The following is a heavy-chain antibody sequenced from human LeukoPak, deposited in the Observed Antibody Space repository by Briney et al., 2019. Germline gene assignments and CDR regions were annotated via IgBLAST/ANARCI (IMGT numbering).Heavy chain of an antibody. J-gene: IGHJ4*02. CDR1: GFTFTAYL. Sequence: GRSQRLSCAASGFTFTAYLIHWVRQAPGKGLEWVAVMSSDGNAMFYADSVKGRFTISRDNSKNTLYLQMNSLRAEDTAVYYCVRESEYYFDHSASFDYWGQGTLVTVSS. D-gene: IGHD3-22*01. CDR2: MSSDGNAM. V-gene: IGHV3-30-3*01. CDR3: VRESEYYFDHSASFDY.